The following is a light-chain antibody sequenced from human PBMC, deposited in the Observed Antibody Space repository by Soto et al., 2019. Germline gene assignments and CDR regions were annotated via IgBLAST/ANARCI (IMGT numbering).Light chain of an antibody. Sequence: QSALAQPSSVSGSPGQSITISCTGTSTDVGGYNYVSWYQHHSGKAPKLLIYEVTNRPSGISDRFSGSKSVNTASLTISGLQAEDESDYYCGSYSHNQTPFVFGTGTKLTVL. V-gene: IGLV2-14*01. CDR2: EVT. CDR1: STDVGGYNY. CDR3: GSYSHNQTPFV. J-gene: IGLJ1*01.